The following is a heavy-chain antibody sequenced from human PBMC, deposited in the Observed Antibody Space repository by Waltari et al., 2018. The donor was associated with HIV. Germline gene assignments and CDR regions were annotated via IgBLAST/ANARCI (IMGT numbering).Heavy chain of an antibody. CDR2: INLNSGDT. Sequence: QGQLVQSGAEGKTPGASVKVSCKASGYTFPAYYMHWVQQAPGQGIEWTGRINLNSGDTNYGQKFQGRVTMTRDTSISTAYMELSRLRSDDTAVYYCARDSYYYDSSGFFPDFWGQGTLVTVSS. D-gene: IGHD3-22*01. CDR1: GYTFPAYY. V-gene: IGHV1-2*06. J-gene: IGHJ4*02. CDR3: ARDSYYYDSSGFFPDF.